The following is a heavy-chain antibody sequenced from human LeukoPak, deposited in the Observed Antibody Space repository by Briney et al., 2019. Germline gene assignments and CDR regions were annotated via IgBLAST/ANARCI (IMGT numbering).Heavy chain of an antibody. CDR3: ARGKTMVYCGGDCYRFDN. D-gene: IGHD2-21*02. Sequence: GASVKVSCKASRYSFTGYFMHWVRQAPGQGLEWMGYINPKSGDTKYAQKFQGRVTMTRDTSISTAYMELSRLLSGDTAVYYCARGKTMVYCGGDCYRFDNWGQGTLVTVSS. CDR1: RYSFTGYF. J-gene: IGHJ4*02. CDR2: INPKSGDT. V-gene: IGHV1-2*02.